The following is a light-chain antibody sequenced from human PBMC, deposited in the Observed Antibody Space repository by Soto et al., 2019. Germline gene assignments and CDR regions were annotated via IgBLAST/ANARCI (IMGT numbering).Light chain of an antibody. CDR2: RAS. CDR3: QQYNTWPWT. V-gene: IGKV3-15*01. Sequence: EIVMTQSPDTLSVSPGDRATLTCRAGQSVNNNLAWYRQRPGQAPRLLIYRASIRATGVLARFNGSGSGTDFTFTISSLQSEDFAVYHFQQYNTWPWTFGQGTKVEIK. CDR1: QSVNNN. J-gene: IGKJ1*01.